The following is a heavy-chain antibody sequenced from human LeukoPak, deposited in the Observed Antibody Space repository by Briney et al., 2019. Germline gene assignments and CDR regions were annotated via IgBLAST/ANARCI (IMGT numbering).Heavy chain of an antibody. CDR2: ISYDGSTK. D-gene: IGHD6-13*01. J-gene: IGHJ4*02. CDR1: GFTFSSYA. CDR3: ANSAAVGTFY. Sequence: GSLRLSCAGSGFTFSSYAMHWVRQAPGKGLEWVALISYDGSTKHYADSVKGRFTIFRDNSKNTLYLQMNSLRAEDTAIYYCANSAAVGTFYWGQGTLVTVSS. V-gene: IGHV3-30*04.